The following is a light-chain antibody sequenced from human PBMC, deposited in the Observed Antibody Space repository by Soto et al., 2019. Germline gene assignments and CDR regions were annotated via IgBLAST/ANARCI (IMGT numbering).Light chain of an antibody. J-gene: IGKJ2*01. Sequence: DIQMTQSPSTLSASVGDRVTIPCRASQSISSWWAWYQQKPGKAPKLLMYKASTLESGVPSRFNGSGSGTEFTLTIRSLQPDDFATYYCQQYNSFPYTFGQGTRLEMK. CDR2: KAS. V-gene: IGKV1-5*03. CDR1: QSISSW. CDR3: QQYNSFPYT.